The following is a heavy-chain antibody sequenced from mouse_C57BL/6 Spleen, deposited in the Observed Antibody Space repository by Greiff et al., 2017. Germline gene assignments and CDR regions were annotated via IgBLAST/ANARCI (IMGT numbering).Heavy chain of an antibody. CDR2: ISYDGSN. D-gene: IGHD2-4*01. V-gene: IGHV3-6*01. CDR3: ERFYDYDTPYAY. CDR1: GYSITSGYY. J-gene: IGHJ3*01. Sequence: ESGPGLVKPSQSLSLTCSVPGYSITSGYYWNWIRQFPGNKLEWMGYISYDGSNNYNPSLKNRISITRDTSKTQFFLKLNYVTTEDTATYYCERFYDYDTPYAYWGQGTLVTVSA.